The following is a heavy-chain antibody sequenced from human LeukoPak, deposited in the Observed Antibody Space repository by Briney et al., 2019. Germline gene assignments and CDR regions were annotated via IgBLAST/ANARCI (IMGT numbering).Heavy chain of an antibody. CDR2: ISGSDGST. J-gene: IGHJ4*02. D-gene: IGHD3-22*01. V-gene: IGHV3-23*01. CDR3: AKDGRGRSGYYSHFDY. Sequence: GGSLRLSCAASGFTFTSYAMSWVCQAPGKGLEWVSTISGSDGSTYYAESVKGRFTISRDNSKNTQYLQMNSLRAEDTAVYYCAKDGRGRSGYYSHFDYWGQGTLVTVSS. CDR1: GFTFTSYA.